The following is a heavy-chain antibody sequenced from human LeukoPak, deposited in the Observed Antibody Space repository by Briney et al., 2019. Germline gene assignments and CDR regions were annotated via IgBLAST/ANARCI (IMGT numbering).Heavy chain of an antibody. J-gene: IGHJ4*02. D-gene: IGHD3-10*01. CDR3: VKELYYYGSGGFDY. CDR1: GFTFSSYA. CDR2: ISSNGGST. V-gene: IGHV3-64D*06. Sequence: GGSLRLSCSASGFTFSSYAMHWVRQAPGKGLEYVSAISSNGGSTYYADSVEGRFTISRENSKNRLYLQMSSLRAEDTAVYYCVKELYYYGSGGFDYWGQGTLVTVSS.